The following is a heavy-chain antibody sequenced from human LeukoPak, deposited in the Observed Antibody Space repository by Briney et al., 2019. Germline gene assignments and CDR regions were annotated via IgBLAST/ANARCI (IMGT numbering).Heavy chain of an antibody. Sequence: ASVKVSCKASGYTFTSYGISWVRQAPGQGLEWMGRVDPEDGETIYAEKFQGRVTITADTSTDTAYMELSSLRSEDTAVYYCARAPSGEPRRNFDYWGQGTLVTVSS. V-gene: IGHV1-69-2*01. CDR2: VDPEDGET. D-gene: IGHD7-27*01. CDR1: GYTFTSYG. J-gene: IGHJ4*02. CDR3: ARAPSGEPRRNFDY.